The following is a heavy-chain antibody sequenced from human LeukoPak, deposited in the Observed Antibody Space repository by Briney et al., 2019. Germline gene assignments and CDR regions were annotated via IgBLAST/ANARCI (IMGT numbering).Heavy chain of an antibody. V-gene: IGHV1-46*01. CDR2: INPSGGST. Sequence: GASVKVSCKASGYTFTSYYMHWVRQAPGQGLEWMGIINPSGGSTSYAQKFQGGVTMTRDMSTSTVYMELSSLRSEDTAVCYCARAYSSSPFDYWGQGTLVTVSS. CDR3: ARAYSSSPFDY. D-gene: IGHD6-6*01. J-gene: IGHJ4*02. CDR1: GYTFTSYY.